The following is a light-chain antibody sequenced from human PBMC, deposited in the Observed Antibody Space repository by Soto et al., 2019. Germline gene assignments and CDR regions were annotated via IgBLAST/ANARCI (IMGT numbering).Light chain of an antibody. J-gene: IGKJ4*01. Sequence: IQMTQSPSTLSSSLGDRVTITCRASQSISSWLAWYQQKPGKAPKLPIYDASSLESGVPSRFSGSGSGTEFTLTISSLQPDDFATYYCQQYNSYSLTFGGGTKVDIK. CDR1: QSISSW. CDR2: DAS. CDR3: QQYNSYSLT. V-gene: IGKV1-5*01.